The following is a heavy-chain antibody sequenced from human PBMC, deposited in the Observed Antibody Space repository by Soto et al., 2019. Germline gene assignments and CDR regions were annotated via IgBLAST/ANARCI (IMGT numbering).Heavy chain of an antibody. V-gene: IGHV1-69*01. CDR3: VGGYSGGYYYAMDD. CDR2: IIPMYNKP. D-gene: IGHD4-4*01. J-gene: IGHJ6*02. Sequence: QVQLVQAGAEVKTPGSSVRVSCQASVGSVTTYAFNWVRQDPGQGLEWLGGIIPMYNKPNYATNFLGRVTISADPSTSTAYMELTTLRSEDTAVYFCVGGYSGGYYYAMDDWVQGTTVTVSS. CDR1: VGSVTTYA.